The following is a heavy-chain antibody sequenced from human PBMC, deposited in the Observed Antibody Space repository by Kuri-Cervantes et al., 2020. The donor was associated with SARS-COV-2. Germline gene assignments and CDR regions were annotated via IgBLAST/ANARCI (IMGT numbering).Heavy chain of an antibody. D-gene: IGHD1-26*01. J-gene: IGHJ4*02. Sequence: GESLKISCAASGFTFSSYRMSWVRQAPGKGLEWVANIKQDGSEKYYVDSVKGRFTISRDNAKNSLYLQMNSLRAEDTAVYYCARAEWGLIDYWGQGTLVTVSS. V-gene: IGHV3-7*01. CDR2: IKQDGSEK. CDR1: GFTFSSYR. CDR3: ARAEWGLIDY.